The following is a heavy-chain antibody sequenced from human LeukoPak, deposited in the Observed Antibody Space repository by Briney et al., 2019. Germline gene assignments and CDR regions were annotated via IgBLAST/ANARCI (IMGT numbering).Heavy chain of an antibody. Sequence: GRSLRLSCAASGFTFSSYWMHWVRQAPGKGLVWVSRINSDGSSTSYADSVKGRFTISRDNAKNTLYLQMNSLRAEDTAVYYCASAVGSSGYPFDYWGQGTLVTVSS. J-gene: IGHJ4*02. D-gene: IGHD3-22*01. CDR3: ASAVGSSGYPFDY. CDR2: INSDGSST. V-gene: IGHV3-74*01. CDR1: GFTFSSYW.